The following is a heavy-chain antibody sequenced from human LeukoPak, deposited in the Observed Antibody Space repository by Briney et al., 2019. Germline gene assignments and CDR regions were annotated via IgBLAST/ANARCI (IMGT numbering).Heavy chain of an antibody. CDR3: ARVADSSSWEGY. D-gene: IGHD6-13*01. Sequence: SDTLSLTCTLSGGSISNYYWSWIRQPPGKGLQWIGYIHYTGNTKYNPSLESRVTISVDTSKNQFSLKLSSVTAADTAVYYCARVADSSSWEGYWGQGTLVTVSS. V-gene: IGHV4-59*12. CDR1: GGSISNYY. J-gene: IGHJ4*02. CDR2: IHYTGNT.